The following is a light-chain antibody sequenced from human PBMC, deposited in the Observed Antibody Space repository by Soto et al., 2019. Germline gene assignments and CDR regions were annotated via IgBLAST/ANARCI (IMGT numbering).Light chain of an antibody. CDR1: TSNIGSKT. V-gene: IGLV1-44*01. CDR2: SND. CDR3: AAWDDSLSGYV. Sequence: QTVVTQPSSASGTPGQRVTISCSGSTSNIGSKTVNWYQQLPGTAPKLLIYSNDQRPSGVPDRFSASKSGTSASLAISGLQSDDEADYYCAAWDDSLSGYVFGTGTKVTVL. J-gene: IGLJ1*01.